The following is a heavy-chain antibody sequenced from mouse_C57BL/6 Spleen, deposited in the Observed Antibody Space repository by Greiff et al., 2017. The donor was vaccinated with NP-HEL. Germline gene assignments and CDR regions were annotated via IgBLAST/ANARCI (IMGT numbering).Heavy chain of an antibody. Sequence: VQLQESGPELVKPGASVKISCKASGYAFSSSWMNWVKQRPGKGLEWIGRIYPGDGDTNYNRKFKGKATLTADKSSSTAYMQLSSLTSEDSAVYFCAREAITTDCDYWGQGTTLTVSS. CDR1: GYAFSSSW. J-gene: IGHJ2*01. D-gene: IGHD1-1*01. V-gene: IGHV1-82*01. CDR2: IYPGDGDT. CDR3: AREAITTDCDY.